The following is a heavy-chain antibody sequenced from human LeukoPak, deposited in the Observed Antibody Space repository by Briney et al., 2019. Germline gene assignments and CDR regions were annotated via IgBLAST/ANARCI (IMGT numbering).Heavy chain of an antibody. CDR3: ARATYCSSTSCYASKYYYYGMDV. J-gene: IGHJ6*02. V-gene: IGHV5-51*01. Sequence: GESLKISCKGSGYSFTSYWIGWVRQMPGKGLEWMEIIYPGDSDTRYSPSFQGQVTISADKSISTAYLQWSSLKASDTAMYYCARATYCSSTSCYASKYYYYGMDVWGQGTTVTVSS. CDR1: GYSFTSYW. CDR2: IYPGDSDT. D-gene: IGHD2-2*01.